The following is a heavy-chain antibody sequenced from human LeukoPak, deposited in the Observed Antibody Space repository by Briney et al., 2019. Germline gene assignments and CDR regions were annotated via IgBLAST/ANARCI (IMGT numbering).Heavy chain of an antibody. CDR1: GYSFTSYW. CDR3: ARRAGYSDSWYYFDY. J-gene: IGHJ4*02. Sequence: GESLKISCKGSGYSFTSYWIGWVRQMPGKGLEWMGIIYPGDSDTRYSPSFQGQVTISVDKSINTAYLQWSRLKASDTAIYYCARRAGYSDSWYYFDYWGQGTLVTVSS. D-gene: IGHD6-13*01. CDR2: IYPGDSDT. V-gene: IGHV5-51*01.